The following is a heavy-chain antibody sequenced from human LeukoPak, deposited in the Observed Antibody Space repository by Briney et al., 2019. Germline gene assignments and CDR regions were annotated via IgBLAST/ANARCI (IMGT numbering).Heavy chain of an antibody. CDR2: IKSKTDGGTT. CDR3: TTDRYCSGGSCYSFTDY. CDR1: GFTFSNAW. V-gene: IGHV3-15*01. J-gene: IGHJ4*02. Sequence: GGSLRLSCAASGFTFSNAWMSWVRQAPGKGLEWVGRIKSKTDGGTTDYAAPVKGRFTISRDDSKNTLYLQMNSLKTEDTAVYYCTTDRYCSGGSCYSFTDYWGQGTLVTVSS. D-gene: IGHD2-15*01.